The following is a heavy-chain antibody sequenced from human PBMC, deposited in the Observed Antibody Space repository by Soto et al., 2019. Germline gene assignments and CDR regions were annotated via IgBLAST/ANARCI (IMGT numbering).Heavy chain of an antibody. CDR2: ISYDGSNK. J-gene: IGHJ6*02. Sequence: GGSLRLSCAASGFTFSSYGMHWVRQAPGKGLEWVAVISYDGSNKYYADSVKGRFTISRDNSKNTLYLQMNSLRAEDTAVYYCAKDPGPAYCGGDCYSYYYYGMDVWGQGTTVTVSS. V-gene: IGHV3-30*18. D-gene: IGHD2-21*02. CDR3: AKDPGPAYCGGDCYSYYYYGMDV. CDR1: GFTFSSYG.